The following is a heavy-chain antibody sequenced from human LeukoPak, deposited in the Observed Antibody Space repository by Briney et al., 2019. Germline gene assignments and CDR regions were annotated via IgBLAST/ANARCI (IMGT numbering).Heavy chain of an antibody. D-gene: IGHD3-10*01. V-gene: IGHV3-7*03. J-gene: IGHJ4*02. CDR2: IKQDGSEK. CDR1: GFTFSSYW. Sequence: GSLRLSCAASGFTFSSYWMSWVRQAPGKVLEWVANIKQDGSEKYYVDSVKGRFTISRDNAKNSLYLQMNSLRAEDTALYYCAKDSRYYYGSGSYYHLWGQGTLVTVSS. CDR3: AKDSRYYYGSGSYYHL.